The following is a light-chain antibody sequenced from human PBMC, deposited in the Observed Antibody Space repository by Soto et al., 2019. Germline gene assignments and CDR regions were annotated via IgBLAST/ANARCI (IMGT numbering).Light chain of an antibody. J-gene: IGKJ1*01. CDR3: QQYGRSPLT. V-gene: IGKV3-20*01. CDR1: QSVSSSS. Sequence: EIVLTQSPGTLSLSPGERATLSCRASQSVSSSSLAWHQQKPGQAPRLVIYGVSSRATGIPDRFSGSGSGTDFTLTISRLEPEDFAVYYCQQYGRSPLTFGQGTKVEIK. CDR2: GVS.